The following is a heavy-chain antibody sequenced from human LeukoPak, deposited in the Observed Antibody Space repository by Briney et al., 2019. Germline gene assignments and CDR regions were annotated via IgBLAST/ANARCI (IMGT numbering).Heavy chain of an antibody. CDR3: AKLRYGDPFDY. D-gene: IGHD4-17*01. CDR1: GFTFSSYA. CDR2: ISGSGGST. J-gene: IGHJ4*02. Sequence: GGSLRLSCAASGFTFSSYAVSWVRQAPGKGLEWVSAISGSGGSTYYADSVKGRFTISRDNSKNTLCLQMNSLRAEDTAVYYCAKLRYGDPFDYWGQGNLVTVSS. V-gene: IGHV3-23*01.